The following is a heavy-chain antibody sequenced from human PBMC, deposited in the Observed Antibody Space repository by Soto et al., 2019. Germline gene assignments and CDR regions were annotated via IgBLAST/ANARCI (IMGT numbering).Heavy chain of an antibody. CDR3: ARRSGYDYGLIDY. D-gene: IGHD5-12*01. CDR2: IYYTGST. V-gene: IGHV4-59*08. Sequence: SETLSLTCTVSGGSISNYYWSWFRQPPGKGLEWIGYIYYTGSTYYNPSLKSRVTLSLDTSKNQFSLELSSVTAADTAVYYCARRSGYDYGLIDYWGQGTLVTVSS. CDR1: GGSISNYY. J-gene: IGHJ4*02.